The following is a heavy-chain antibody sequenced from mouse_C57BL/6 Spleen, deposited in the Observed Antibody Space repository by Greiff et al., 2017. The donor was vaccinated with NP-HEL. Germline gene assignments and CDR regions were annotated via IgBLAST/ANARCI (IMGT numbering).Heavy chain of an antibody. D-gene: IGHD2-1*01. J-gene: IGHJ2*01. CDR2: IYPGDGDT. V-gene: IGHV1-80*01. CDR3: AARLLWSFDY. Sequence: VMLVESGAELVKPGASVKISCKASGYAFSSYWMNWVKQRPGKGLEWFGQIYPGDGDTNYNGKLKGKATLTADKSSSTAYMQLSSLTSEDSAVYFCAARLLWSFDYWGQGTTLTVSS. CDR1: GYAFSSYW.